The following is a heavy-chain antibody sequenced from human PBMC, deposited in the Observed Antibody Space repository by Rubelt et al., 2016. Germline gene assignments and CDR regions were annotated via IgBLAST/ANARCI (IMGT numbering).Heavy chain of an antibody. CDR2: ISSSSSPI. CDR1: GFTFSSYS. CDR3: ARGGWQNFDY. Sequence: EVQLVESGGVVVQPGGSLRLSCAASGFTFSSYSMNWVRQAPGKGLEWVSYISSSSSPIYYADSVKGRFTISRENAKISLYLQMNSLRAEDTAVYYCARGGWQNFDYWGQGTLVTVSS. V-gene: IGHV3-48*04. D-gene: IGHD3-22*01. J-gene: IGHJ4*02.